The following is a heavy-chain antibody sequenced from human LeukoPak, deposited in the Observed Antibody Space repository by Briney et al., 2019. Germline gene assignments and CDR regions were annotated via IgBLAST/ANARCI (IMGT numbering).Heavy chain of an antibody. Sequence: GGSLRLSCAASGFTFNIYAMNWVRQAPGKGLEWVSGITSGGTTYYGDSAKGRFTISRDSSRNTLYLQMSSLRAEDTAVYYCAKEEYSTSWLDAFDIRGQGTMVTVSS. CDR1: GFTFNIYA. D-gene: IGHD2-2*01. CDR2: ITSGGTT. J-gene: IGHJ3*02. CDR3: AKEEYSTSWLDAFDI. V-gene: IGHV3-23*01.